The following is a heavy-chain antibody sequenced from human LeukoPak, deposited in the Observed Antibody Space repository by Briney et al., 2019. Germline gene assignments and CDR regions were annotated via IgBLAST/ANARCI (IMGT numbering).Heavy chain of an antibody. D-gene: IGHD6-13*01. CDR2: IYYSGIT. Sequence: SETLSLTCTVTGVSISSSTYYWGWIRQPPGKGLEWIGNIYYSGITYYNPSLTSRVTMSIDTTKNQLSLKLSSVTAADTAVYYCASPISTEAAGLDYRGQGTLVTVSS. CDR3: ASPISTEAAGLDY. CDR1: GVSISSSTYY. J-gene: IGHJ4*02. V-gene: IGHV4-39*01.